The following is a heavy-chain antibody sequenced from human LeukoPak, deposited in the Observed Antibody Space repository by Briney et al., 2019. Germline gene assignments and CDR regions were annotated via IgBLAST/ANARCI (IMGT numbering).Heavy chain of an antibody. CDR3: AKDSYDTSI. V-gene: IGHV3-23*01. D-gene: IGHD3-22*01. Sequence: GGPVRLFCGASVLLYSRYDEIGLREAREEGVEWVSAISGSGGRTFYADSVKGRFTITRDNSKNTLYLQINSLRAEDTAVYYCAKDSYDTSIWGQGTLVTVSA. CDR2: ISGSGGRT. J-gene: IGHJ4*02. CDR1: VLLYSRYD.